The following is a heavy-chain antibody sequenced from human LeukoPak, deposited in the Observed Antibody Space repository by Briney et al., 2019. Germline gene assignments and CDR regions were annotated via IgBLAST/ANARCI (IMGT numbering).Heavy chain of an antibody. V-gene: IGHV3-7*01. CDR3: ASGSGGTFEY. D-gene: IGHD6-19*01. Sequence: GGSLRLSCAASRFTFSTRWMTWVRQAPGKGLEWVAIIKEDGSDKLYVDSVKGRFTISRDNAKKSLYLQMDNVRAEDTAVYYCASGSGGTFEYWGQGTHVTVSS. CDR1: RFTFSTRW. J-gene: IGHJ4*02. CDR2: IKEDGSDK.